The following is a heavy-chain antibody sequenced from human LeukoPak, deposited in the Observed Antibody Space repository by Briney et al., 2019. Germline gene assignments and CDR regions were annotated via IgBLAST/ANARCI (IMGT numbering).Heavy chain of an antibody. J-gene: IGHJ4*02. D-gene: IGHD6-13*01. Sequence: RTGGSLRLSCAASGFTFSGYAMNWVRQAPGKGLEWVSTISGSGGSTYYADFVRGRFSISRDNSKNTLSLQMNSLTAEDTAIYYCAIGGGISTPGHWGQGTLVTVSS. CDR1: GFTFSGYA. CDR3: AIGGGISTPGH. CDR2: ISGSGGST. V-gene: IGHV3-23*01.